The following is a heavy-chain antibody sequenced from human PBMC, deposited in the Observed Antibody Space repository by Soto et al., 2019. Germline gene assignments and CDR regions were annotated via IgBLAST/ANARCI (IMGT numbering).Heavy chain of an antibody. CDR2: INQDGSGK. CDR3: ARALTKVASF. D-gene: IGHD2-21*01. V-gene: IGHV3-7*01. J-gene: IGHJ4*02. CDR1: GLTLSNYW. Sequence: PGGSLRLSCAASGLTLSNYWMNWVRQAPGKGLEWVANINQDGSGKYYVDSVKGRFTISRDNAKNSLYLQMDSLRAEDTALYYWARALTKVASFWRQGTLVTVSS.